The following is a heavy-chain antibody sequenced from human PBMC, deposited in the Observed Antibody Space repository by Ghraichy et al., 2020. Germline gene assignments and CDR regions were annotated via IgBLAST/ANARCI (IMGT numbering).Heavy chain of an antibody. CDR1: GFSLSTSGMC. CDR2: IDWDDDK. CDR3: ARSHYDILTGYFRGFDY. V-gene: IGHV2-70*01. Sequence: SGPTLVKPTQTLTLTCTFSGFSLSTSGMCVSWIRQPPGKALEWLALIDWDDDKYYSTSLKTRLTISKDTSKNQVVLTMTNMDPVDTATYYCARSHYDILTGYFRGFDYWGQGTLVTVSS. J-gene: IGHJ4*02. D-gene: IGHD3-9*01.